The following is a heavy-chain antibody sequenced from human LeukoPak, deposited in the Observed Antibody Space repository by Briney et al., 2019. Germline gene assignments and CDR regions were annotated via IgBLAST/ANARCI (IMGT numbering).Heavy chain of an antibody. CDR2: INPSGGST. CDR1: GYTFTSYY. J-gene: IGHJ4*02. V-gene: IGHV1-46*01. Sequence: GASVKVSCKASGYTFTSYYMHWVRQAPGQGLEGMGIINPSGGSTSYAQKFQGSVTMTRDTSTSTVYMELSSLRSEDTAVYYCARFDGDYVGDFDYWGQGTLVTVSS. D-gene: IGHD4-17*01. CDR3: ARFDGDYVGDFDY.